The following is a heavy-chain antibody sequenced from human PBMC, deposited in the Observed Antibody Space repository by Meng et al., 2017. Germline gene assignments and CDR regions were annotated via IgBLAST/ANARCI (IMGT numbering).Heavy chain of an antibody. CDR1: GDTVSSDSAA. Sequence: QLQQSGPGLMKPSQTLLLTCAISGDTVSSDSAAWNWIRQSPSRGLEWLGRTYYRSKWYNDFAVSVKSRIIINPDTSKNHFSLQLNSVTPEDTAVYYCASGWSMFQTWGQGTLVTVSS. V-gene: IGHV6-1*01. J-gene: IGHJ4*02. CDR2: TYYRSKWYN. D-gene: IGHD3-10*02. CDR3: ASGWSMFQT.